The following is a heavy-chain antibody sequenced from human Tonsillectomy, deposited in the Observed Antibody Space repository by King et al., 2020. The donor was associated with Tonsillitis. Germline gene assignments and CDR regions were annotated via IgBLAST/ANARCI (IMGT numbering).Heavy chain of an antibody. D-gene: IGHD1-26*01. CDR3: GGRRGGRYPHNWSAP. V-gene: IGHV4-39*07. CDR1: GGSISSSDYF. CDR2: IYYSGST. Sequence: QLQESGPGLVKPSETLSLTCTVSGGSISSSDYFWDWIRQPPGKGLEWIGSIYYSGSTYYNPPLKSRVTISLDTSKNHFSLRLSSVTAADTAVYYCGGRRGGRYPHNWSAPWGQGPLVPVPS. J-gene: IGHJ5*02.